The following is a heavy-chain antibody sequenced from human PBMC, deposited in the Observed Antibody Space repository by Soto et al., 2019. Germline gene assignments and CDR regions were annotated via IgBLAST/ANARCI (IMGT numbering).Heavy chain of an antibody. V-gene: IGHV3-9*01. CDR2: ISWDSGSI. CDR3: AKDLVSSGWGRLDY. Sequence: GGSLRLSGVASGCTFEDYAMHWVRQAPGWGLARVSGISWDSGSIGYADSVKGRFTISRDNAKNSLYLQMNSLRAEDTALYYWAKDLVSSGWGRLDYCGEGTLVTFSS. CDR1: GCTFEDYA. J-gene: IGHJ4*02. D-gene: IGHD6-19*01.